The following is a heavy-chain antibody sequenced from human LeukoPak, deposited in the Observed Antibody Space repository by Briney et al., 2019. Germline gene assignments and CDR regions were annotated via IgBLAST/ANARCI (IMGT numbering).Heavy chain of an antibody. CDR1: GFTFSSYG. Sequence: GRSLRLSCAASGFTFSSYGMHWVRQAPGKGLEWVADIWYDGSNKYYADSVKGRFTISRDNSKNTLYLQMNSLRAEDTAVYYCARELDGVISHWGQGTLVTVSS. J-gene: IGHJ4*02. CDR3: ARELDGVISH. CDR2: IWYDGSNK. V-gene: IGHV3-33*01. D-gene: IGHD3-16*02.